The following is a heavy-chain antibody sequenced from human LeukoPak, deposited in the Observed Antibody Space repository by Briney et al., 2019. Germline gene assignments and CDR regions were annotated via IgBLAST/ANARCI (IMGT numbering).Heavy chain of an antibody. V-gene: IGHV3-23*01. D-gene: IGHD3-10*01. CDR2: ISGSGGST. J-gene: IGHJ6*02. CDR1: GFTFSSYA. Sequence: GGSLRLSCAASGFTFSSYAMSWVRQAPGKGLEWVSAISGSGGSTYYADSVKGRFTISRDNSKNTLYLQMNSLRAEDTAVYYCAKDMITMVRGVILHYYYGMDVWGQGTTVIVSS. CDR3: AKDMITMVRGVILHYYYGMDV.